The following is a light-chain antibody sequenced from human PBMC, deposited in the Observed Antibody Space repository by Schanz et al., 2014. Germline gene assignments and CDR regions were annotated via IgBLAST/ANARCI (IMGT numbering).Light chain of an antibody. J-gene: IGLJ3*02. CDR3: TSYTSSSTHWV. CDR2: DVS. CDR1: SSDVGGYNF. Sequence: QSALTQPRSVSGSPGQSITFSCTGTSSDVGGYNFVSSYQQHPGKAPKLMIYDVSDRPSGVSNRFSGSKSGNTASLTISGLQTEDEADYYCTSYTSSSTHWVFGGGTKLTVL. V-gene: IGLV2-14*03.